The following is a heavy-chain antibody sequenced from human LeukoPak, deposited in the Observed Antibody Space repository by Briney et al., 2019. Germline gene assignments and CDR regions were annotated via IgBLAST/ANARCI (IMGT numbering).Heavy chain of an antibody. CDR1: GGTFSSYA. CDR3: ASVLSSSWVHVPIPPYYYYGMDV. Sequence: SVKVSCKASGGTFSSYAISWVRQAPGQGLEWMGRIIPILGIANYAQKFQDRVTITADKSTSTAYMELSSLRSEDTAVYYCASVLSSSWVHVPIPPYYYYGMDVWGQGTTVTVSS. CDR2: IIPILGIA. J-gene: IGHJ6*02. D-gene: IGHD6-13*01. V-gene: IGHV1-69*04.